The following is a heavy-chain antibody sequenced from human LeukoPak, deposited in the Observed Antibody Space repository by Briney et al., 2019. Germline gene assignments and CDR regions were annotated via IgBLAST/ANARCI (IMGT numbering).Heavy chain of an antibody. CDR2: IKEDGSEK. CDR3: ARHGRHNFDY. J-gene: IGHJ4*02. V-gene: IGHV3-7*01. CDR1: GLTFSNYW. D-gene: IGHD5-24*01. Sequence: GGSLRLSCAASGLTFSNYWMSWARQAPGKGLEWVANIKEDGSEKYYGDSVRGRFTISRDNAKSSLNLQMSSLRADDTAVYYCARHGRHNFDYWGQGTLVTVSS.